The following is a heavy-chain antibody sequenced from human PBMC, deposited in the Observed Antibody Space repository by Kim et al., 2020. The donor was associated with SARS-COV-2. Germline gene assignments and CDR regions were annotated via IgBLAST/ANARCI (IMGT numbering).Heavy chain of an antibody. J-gene: IGHJ3*02. D-gene: IGHD1-26*01. CDR1: GFIFSDSA. CDR3: TRWPSGGSAAAFDI. Sequence: GGSLRLSCVGSGFIFSDSAIHWVRQASGKGLEWVGRIRNKVNNFATTYAASVKGRFTIFRDESKNTAYLQMNSLKTEDTAVYYCTRWPSGGSAAAFDIWGQGTMVTVSS. V-gene: IGHV3-73*01. CDR2: IRNKVNNFAT.